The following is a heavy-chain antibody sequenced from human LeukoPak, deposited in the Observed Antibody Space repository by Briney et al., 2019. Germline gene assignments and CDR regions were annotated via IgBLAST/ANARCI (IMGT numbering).Heavy chain of an antibody. V-gene: IGHV3-23*01. CDR3: AQGFSSGWYPY. Sequence: GGSLRLSCAVSGFSASSFGMSWVRQAPGKGLEWISALSLTGETTWYADSVKGLFTISRDNAKNTLYLQLTSLRAEDTAVYYCAQGFSSGWYPYWGQGSLVSVSS. CDR1: GFSASSFG. CDR2: LSLTGETT. J-gene: IGHJ4*02. D-gene: IGHD6-19*01.